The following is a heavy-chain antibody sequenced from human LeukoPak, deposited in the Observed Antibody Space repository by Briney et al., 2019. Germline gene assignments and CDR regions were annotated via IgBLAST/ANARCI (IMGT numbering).Heavy chain of an antibody. CDR2: IYYSGST. V-gene: IGHV4-59*08. J-gene: IGHJ4*02. D-gene: IGHD3-9*01. CDR1: GGSISSYY. CDR3: ASPALSYYDILTGYHFDY. Sequence: SETLSLTCTVSGGSISSYYWSWIRQPPGKGLEWIGYIYYSGSTNYNPSLKSRVTISVDTSKNQFSLKLSSVTAADTAVYYCASPALSYYDILTGYHFDYWGQGTLVTVSS.